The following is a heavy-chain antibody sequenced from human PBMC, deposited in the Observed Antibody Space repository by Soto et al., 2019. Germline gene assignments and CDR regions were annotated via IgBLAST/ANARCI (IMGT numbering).Heavy chain of an antibody. CDR2: ISAYNGNT. CDR3: ASDRGYSSSSSPYYFDY. CDR1: GYTFTSYG. Sequence: QVQLVQSGAEVKKPGASVKVSCKASGYTFTSYGISWVRQAPGQGLEWMGWISAYNGNTNHAQKLQGRVTMTTDTSTSTAYMELRSLRSDATAVYYCASDRGYSSSSSPYYFDYWGQGTLVTVSS. D-gene: IGHD6-6*01. V-gene: IGHV1-18*04. J-gene: IGHJ4*02.